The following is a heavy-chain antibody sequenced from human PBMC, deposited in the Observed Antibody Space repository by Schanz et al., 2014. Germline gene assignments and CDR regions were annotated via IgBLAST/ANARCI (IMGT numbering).Heavy chain of an antibody. CDR1: GFTVSNSY. V-gene: IGHV3-53*01. D-gene: IGHD1-1*01. CDR3: AKDPDKYNWNDVEGMDV. Sequence: DVQLVDSGGGLVQPGGSLRLSCAASGFTVSNSYIHWVRQAPGKGLEWVSTIYSSGSTYYADSVRGRFTISRDNSRKTLYLQMNSLRADDTAVYYCAKDPDKYNWNDVEGMDVWGPGTTVTVSS. J-gene: IGHJ6*01. CDR2: IYSSGST.